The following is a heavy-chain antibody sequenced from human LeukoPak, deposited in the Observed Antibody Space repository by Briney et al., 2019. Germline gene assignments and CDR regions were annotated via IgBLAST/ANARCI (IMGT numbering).Heavy chain of an antibody. CDR2: ISSSSSYI. D-gene: IGHD3-10*01. J-gene: IGHJ4*02. CDR1: GFTFSSYS. Sequence: PGGSLRLSCAASGFTFSSYSMNWVRQAPGKGLEWVSSISSSSSYIYYADSVKGRFTISRDNAKNSLYLQMNSLRAEDTAVYYFARAEARGAMLPGYWGQGTLVTVSS. V-gene: IGHV3-21*01. CDR3: ARAEARGAMLPGY.